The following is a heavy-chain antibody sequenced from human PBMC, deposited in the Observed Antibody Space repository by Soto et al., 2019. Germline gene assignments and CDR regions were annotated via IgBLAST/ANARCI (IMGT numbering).Heavy chain of an antibody. CDR2: ISGYNGKT. J-gene: IGHJ4*02. Sequence: ASVKVSCKASGYMFTNYGINWVRQAPGQGLEWMGWISGYNGKTKYAQKFQGRVSLTTDKFTTTAYMELRSLRSDDTAIYYCVRDHYYDNSGPLDFWGQGTLVTVSS. V-gene: IGHV1-18*01. D-gene: IGHD3-22*01. CDR1: GYMFTNYG. CDR3: VRDHYYDNSGPLDF.